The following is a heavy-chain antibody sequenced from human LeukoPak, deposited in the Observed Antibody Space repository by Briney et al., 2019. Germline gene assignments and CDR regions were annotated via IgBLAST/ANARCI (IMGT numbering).Heavy chain of an antibody. J-gene: IGHJ5*02. CDR2: ISGSGGST. V-gene: IGHV3-23*01. Sequence: PGGSLRLSCAASGFTFSSSATSWVRQAPGEGREWVSSISGSGGSTYSADSVRGRFTISRDNSKNTLYLRMNSLRAEDTAVYYCANEDWFDPWGQGTLVTVSS. CDR3: ANEDWFDP. CDR1: GFTFSSSA.